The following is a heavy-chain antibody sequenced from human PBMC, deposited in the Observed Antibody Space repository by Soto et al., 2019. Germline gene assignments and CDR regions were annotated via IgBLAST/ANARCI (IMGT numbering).Heavy chain of an antibody. D-gene: IGHD3-10*01. CDR1: GGSISSSSYY. CDR3: ARLWFGDTTPIDY. Sequence: QLQLQESGPGLVKPSETLSLTCTVSGGSISSSSYYWGWIRQPPGKGLEWIGSIYYSGSTYYNPSLKSRVTISVDTSKNQFSLKLSSVTAADTAVYYCARLWFGDTTPIDYWGQGTLVTVSS. V-gene: IGHV4-39*01. J-gene: IGHJ4*02. CDR2: IYYSGST.